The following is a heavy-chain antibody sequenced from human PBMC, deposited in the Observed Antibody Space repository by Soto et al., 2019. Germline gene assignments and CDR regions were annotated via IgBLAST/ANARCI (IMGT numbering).Heavy chain of an antibody. J-gene: IGHJ3*02. CDR3: AGPNLAVAGNVAFGI. V-gene: IGHV3-7*03. CDR2: INPDGRAT. Sequence: VQLVESGGGLVQPGGSLRLSCAASGFTFSIYWMTWVRQAPGKGLEWVANINPDGRATYYVDSVKGRFTISRDKAKNSLYLQVNSLRDEDTAVYYCAGPNLAVAGNVAFGIWGQGTMVTVSS. D-gene: IGHD6-19*01. CDR1: GFTFSIYW.